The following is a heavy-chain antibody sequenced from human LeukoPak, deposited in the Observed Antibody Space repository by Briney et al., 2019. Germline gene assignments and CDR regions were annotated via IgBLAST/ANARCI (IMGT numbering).Heavy chain of an antibody. CDR1: GGSISSSSYY. J-gene: IGHJ5*02. Sequence: SETLSLTCTVSGGSISSSSYYWGWIRQPPGKGLEWIGSIYYSGSTYYNPSLKSRVTISVDTSKNQFSLKLTSVTAADTAVYYCARTVSTGVGGRGWFDPWGQGTLVTVSS. V-gene: IGHV4-39*01. CDR3: ARTVSTGVGGRGWFDP. D-gene: IGHD5/OR15-5a*01. CDR2: IYYSGST.